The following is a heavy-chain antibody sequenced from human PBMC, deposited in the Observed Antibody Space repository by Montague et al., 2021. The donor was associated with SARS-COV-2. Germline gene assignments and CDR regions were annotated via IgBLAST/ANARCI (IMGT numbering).Heavy chain of an antibody. V-gene: IGHV4-59*13. CDR1: GGSISSYY. D-gene: IGHD3-22*01. CDR3: ARDSHYYDSSGHFDY. Sequence: SETLSLTCTVSGGSISSYYWSWIRQPPGKGLEWIGYIYYSGSTNYNPSLKSRVTISVDTSKNQSSLKLSSVTAADTAVHYCARDSHYYDSSGHFDYWGQGTLVTVSS. J-gene: IGHJ4*02. CDR2: IYYSGST.